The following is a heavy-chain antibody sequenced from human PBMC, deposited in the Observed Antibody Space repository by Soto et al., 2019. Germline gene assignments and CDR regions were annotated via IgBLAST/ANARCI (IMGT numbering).Heavy chain of an antibody. J-gene: IGHJ6*02. Sequence: LSLTCAVSGGAISSSNWWSWVRQPPGKGLEWIGEIYHSGSTNYNPSLKSRVTISVDKSKNQFSLKLSSVTAADTAVYYCARDGDTAMVTGMDVWGQGTTVTVSS. D-gene: IGHD5-18*01. CDR3: ARDGDTAMVTGMDV. CDR2: IYHSGST. V-gene: IGHV4-4*02. CDR1: GGAISSSNW.